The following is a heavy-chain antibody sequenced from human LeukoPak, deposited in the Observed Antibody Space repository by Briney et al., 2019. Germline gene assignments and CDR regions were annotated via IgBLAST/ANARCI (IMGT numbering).Heavy chain of an antibody. J-gene: IGHJ4*02. CDR1: GGSTSNGDYY. CDR3: AREPGSSSWFDY. D-gene: IGHD6-13*01. Sequence: KPSQTLSLTCNVSGGSTSNGDYYWSWIRQPPGKGLEWIGYIYYGGSAYYNPSLKSRVTISVDTSKNQFSLNLTSMTAADTAVYYCAREPGSSSWFDYWGQGTLVTVSS. CDR2: IYYGGSA. V-gene: IGHV4-30-4*08.